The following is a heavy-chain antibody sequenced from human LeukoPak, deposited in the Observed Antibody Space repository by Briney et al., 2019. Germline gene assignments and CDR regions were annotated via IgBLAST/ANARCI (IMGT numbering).Heavy chain of an antibody. D-gene: IGHD2-15*01. Sequence: PGGSLRLSCVASGFTLGNYWMHWVRQAPGKGLVWVSHINTDGSSTNYADSVKGRFTISRDNARNTLYLQMNSVRVEDTGVYYCARDLTHCSGGGCHTSPNDCWGQGTQVTVSS. CDR1: GFTLGNYW. V-gene: IGHV3-74*01. CDR2: INTDGSST. CDR3: ARDLTHCSGGGCHTSPNDC. J-gene: IGHJ4*02.